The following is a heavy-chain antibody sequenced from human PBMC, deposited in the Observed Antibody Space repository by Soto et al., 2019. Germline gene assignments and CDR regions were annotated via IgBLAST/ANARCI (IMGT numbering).Heavy chain of an antibody. CDR1: GYTFTSYG. J-gene: IGHJ5*02. V-gene: IGHV1-18*01. CDR2: ISAYNGNT. D-gene: IGHD1-20*01. CDR3: ARDITILSPWFDP. Sequence: ASVKVSGTASGYTFTSYGISCVRQAPGQGLEWMGWISAYNGNTNYAQKLQGRVTMTTDTSTSTAYMELRSLRSDDTAVYYCARDITILSPWFDPWGQGTLVTVSS.